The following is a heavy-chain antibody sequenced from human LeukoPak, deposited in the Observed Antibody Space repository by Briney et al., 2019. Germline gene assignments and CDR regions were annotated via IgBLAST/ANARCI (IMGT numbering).Heavy chain of an antibody. CDR1: GFTFDDYA. V-gene: IGHV3-9*01. CDR3: EKDIFSYRGGWYDY. D-gene: IGHD6-19*01. J-gene: IGHJ4*02. CDR2: ISWNSGSI. Sequence: GGSLRLSCAASGFTFDDYAMHWVRQAPGKGLEWVSGISWNSGSIGYADSVKGRFIISRDNAKNSLYLQMNSLRAEDTALYYFEKDIFSYRGGWYDYGGREPLVTVPS.